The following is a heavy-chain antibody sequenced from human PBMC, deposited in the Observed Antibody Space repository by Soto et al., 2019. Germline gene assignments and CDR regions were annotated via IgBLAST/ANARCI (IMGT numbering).Heavy chain of an antibody. CDR3: ARVRWSTWLVHYYYGMDV. V-gene: IGHV3-7*01. CDR1: GFTFSSYW. CDR2: IKQDGSEK. Sequence: GGSLRLSCAASGFTFSSYWMSWVRQAPGKGLEWVANIKQDGSEKYYVDSVKGRFTISRDNAKNSLYLQMNSLRAEDTAVYYCARVRWSTWLVHYYYGMDVWGQGTTVTVSS. J-gene: IGHJ6*02. D-gene: IGHD6-19*01.